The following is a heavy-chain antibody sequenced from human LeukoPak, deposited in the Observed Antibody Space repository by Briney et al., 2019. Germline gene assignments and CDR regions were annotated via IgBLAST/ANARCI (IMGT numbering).Heavy chain of an antibody. CDR1: GFTFTSSA. CDR3: AAGPGGYSYGYDNWFDP. V-gene: IGHV1-58*02. D-gene: IGHD5-18*01. Sequence: ASVKVSCKASGFTFTSSAMQWVRQARGQRLEWIGCIVVGSGNTNYAQKFQERVTITRDMSTSTAYMELSSLRSEDTAVYYCAAGPGGYSYGYDNWFDPWGQGTLVTVSS. CDR2: IVVGSGNT. J-gene: IGHJ5*02.